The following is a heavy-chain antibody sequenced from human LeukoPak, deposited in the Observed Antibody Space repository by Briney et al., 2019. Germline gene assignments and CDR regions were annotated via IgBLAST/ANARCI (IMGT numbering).Heavy chain of an antibody. CDR3: ARGAPAAMHFDY. V-gene: IGHV4-31*03. D-gene: IGHD2-2*01. CDR2: IYYSGST. CDR1: GGSISSGGYY. J-gene: IGHJ4*02. Sequence: PSETLSLTCTVSGGSISSGGYYWSWIRQHPGKGLEWIGYIYYSGSTYYNPSLKSRVTISVDTSKNQFSLKLSSVTAADTAVYYCARGAPAAMHFDYWGQGTLVTVSS.